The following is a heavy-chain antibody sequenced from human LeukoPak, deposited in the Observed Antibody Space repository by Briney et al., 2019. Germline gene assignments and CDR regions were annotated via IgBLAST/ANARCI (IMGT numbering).Heavy chain of an antibody. CDR2: ISSSSSTI. Sequence: GGSLRLSCAASGFTFSSYSMNWVRQAPGKGLEWVSYISSSSSTIYYADSVKGRFTISRDNAKNSLYLQMNSLRAEDTAVYYCARVDVMRGFDYWGQGTLVTVSS. D-gene: IGHD2/OR15-2a*01. V-gene: IGHV3-48*01. CDR1: GFTFSSYS. CDR3: ARVDVMRGFDY. J-gene: IGHJ4*02.